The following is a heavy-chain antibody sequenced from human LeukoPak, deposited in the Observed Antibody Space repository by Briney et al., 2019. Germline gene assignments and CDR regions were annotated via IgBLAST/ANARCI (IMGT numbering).Heavy chain of an antibody. Sequence: EASVKVSCKASGGTFSSYTISWVRQAPGQGLEWMGRIIPILGIANYAQKFQGRVTITADKSTSTAYMELSSLRSEDTAVYYCARXRGGYDSDNWFDPWGQGTLVTVSS. D-gene: IGHD5-12*01. CDR2: IIPILGIA. CDR1: GGTFSSYT. V-gene: IGHV1-69*02. CDR3: ARXRGGYDSDNWFDP. J-gene: IGHJ5*02.